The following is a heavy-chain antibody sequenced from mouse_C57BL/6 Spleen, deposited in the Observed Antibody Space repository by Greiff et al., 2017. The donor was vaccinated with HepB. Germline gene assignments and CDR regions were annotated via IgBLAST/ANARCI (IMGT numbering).Heavy chain of an antibody. CDR2: IRSKSNNYAT. Sequence: EVKLVESGGGLVQPKGSLKLSCAASGFSFNTYAMNWVRQAPGKGLEWVARIRSKSNNYATYYADSVKDRFTISRDDSESMLYLQMNNLKTEDTAMYYCVSPSTIRGTWFAYWGQGTLVTVSA. D-gene: IGHD2-1*01. J-gene: IGHJ3*01. CDR1: GFSFNTYA. CDR3: VSPSTIRGTWFAY. V-gene: IGHV10-1*01.